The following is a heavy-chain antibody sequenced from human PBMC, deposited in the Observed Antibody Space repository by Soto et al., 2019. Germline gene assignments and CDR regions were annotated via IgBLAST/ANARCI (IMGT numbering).Heavy chain of an antibody. CDR1: GFTFTSYS. D-gene: IGHD2-2*02. J-gene: IGHJ3*02. CDR3: ARTIAGYCSSTSCYIGAFDI. CDR2: ISSSSSYI. Sequence: ESGGGLVKPGGSLRLSCAASGFTFTSYSMNWVRQAPGKGLEWVSSISSSSSYIYYADSVKGRFTISRDNAKNSLYLQVNSLRAEDTAVYYCARTIAGYCSSTSCYIGAFDIWGQGTMVTVSS. V-gene: IGHV3-21*01.